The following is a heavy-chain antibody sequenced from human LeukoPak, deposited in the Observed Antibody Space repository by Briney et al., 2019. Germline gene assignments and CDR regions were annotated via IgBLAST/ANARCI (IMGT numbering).Heavy chain of an antibody. D-gene: IGHD4-11*01. CDR3: ARDSDYSGNGNGDWFDP. Sequence: ASVKVSCKVSGSTLSKISIDWVRQAPGQGLEWMGWISNYFGVTHYAEKFEDRVTMTVDTSTTTAYMELRSLRYDDTAVYYCARDSDYSGNGNGDWFDPWGQGTVVTVSS. V-gene: IGHV1-18*01. CDR2: ISNYFGVT. CDR1: GSTLSKIS. J-gene: IGHJ5*02.